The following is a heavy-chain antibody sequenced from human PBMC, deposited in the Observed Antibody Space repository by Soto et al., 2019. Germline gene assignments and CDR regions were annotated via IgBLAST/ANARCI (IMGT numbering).Heavy chain of an antibody. Sequence: EVQLLESGGGLVQPGGSLRLSCAASGFTFSSYAMSWVRQAPGKGLEWASVISGNGGSTYNADPVKGRVSISRDNSKNKLYLQMNSLRAEDTAVYYCAKDTSLVVGAGGQYEGFYIWGQGTMVAVYS. CDR3: AKDTSLVVGAGGQYEGFYI. J-gene: IGHJ3*02. D-gene: IGHD1-26*01. CDR1: GFTFSSYA. V-gene: IGHV3-23*01. CDR2: ISGNGGST.